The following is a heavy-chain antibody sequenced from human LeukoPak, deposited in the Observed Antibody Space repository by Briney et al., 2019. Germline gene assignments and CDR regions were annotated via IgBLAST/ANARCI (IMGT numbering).Heavy chain of an antibody. J-gene: IGHJ4*02. CDR1: GFTFDDYA. CDR2: ISGDGGST. V-gene: IGHV3-43*02. D-gene: IGHD1-26*01. Sequence: GGSLRLSCAASGFTFDDYAMHWVRQAPGKGLEWVSLISGDGGSTYYADSVKGRFTISRDNAKNSLYLQMNSLRAEDTAVYYCARANSGSYYLSFDYWGQGTLVTVSS. CDR3: ARANSGSYYLSFDY.